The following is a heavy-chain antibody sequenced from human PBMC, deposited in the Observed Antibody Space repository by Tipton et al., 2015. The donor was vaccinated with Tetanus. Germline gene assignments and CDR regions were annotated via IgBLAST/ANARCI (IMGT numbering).Heavy chain of an antibody. CDR3: TRDSGSGYVGDF. CDR2: IYYSGST. J-gene: IGHJ4*02. D-gene: IGHD5-12*01. CDR1: GDSISSGGYS. Sequence: TLSLTCAVSGDSISSGGYSWSWIRQPPGKGLEWIGYIYYSGSTYYNPSLKSRVTISVDTSKNQFSLKLSSVTAADTAVYYCTRDSGSGYVGDFWGQGTLVTVSS. V-gene: IGHV4-31*11.